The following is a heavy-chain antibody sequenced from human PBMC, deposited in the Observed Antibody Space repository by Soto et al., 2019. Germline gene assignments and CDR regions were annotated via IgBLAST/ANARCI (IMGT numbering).Heavy chain of an antibody. CDR1: GGSFSGYY. J-gene: IGHJ4*02. D-gene: IGHD5-12*01. CDR3: ARGRDIVATITHYYFDY. V-gene: IGHV4-34*01. CDR2: INHSGST. Sequence: SETLSLTCAVYGGSFSGYYWSWIRQPPGKGLEWIGEINHSGSTNYNPSLKSRVTISVDTSKNQFSLKLSSVTAADTAVYYCARGRDIVATITHYYFDYWGQGTLVTVSS.